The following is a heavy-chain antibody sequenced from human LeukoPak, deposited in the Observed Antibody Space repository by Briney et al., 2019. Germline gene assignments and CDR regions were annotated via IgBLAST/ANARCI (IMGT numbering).Heavy chain of an antibody. CDR1: GFTFSNYA. Sequence: GGSLRLSCAASGFTFSNYAMNWVRQAPGKGLEGVSTISGSGGGTYYADSVEGRFTISRDNPKNTLYLQMNSLRTEDTAVYYCAKGDSNYNYYGMDVWGQGTTVTVSS. CDR2: ISGSGGGT. V-gene: IGHV3-23*01. J-gene: IGHJ6*02. CDR3: AKGDSNYNYYGMDV.